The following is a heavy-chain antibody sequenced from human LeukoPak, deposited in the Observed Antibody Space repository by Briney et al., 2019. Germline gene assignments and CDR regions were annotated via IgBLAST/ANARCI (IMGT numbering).Heavy chain of an antibody. CDR1: GYTFTSYG. V-gene: IGHV1-18*01. CDR2: ISAYNGNT. D-gene: IGHD3-3*01. J-gene: IGHJ5*02. Sequence: GASVKVSCKASGYTFTSYGISWVRQAPGQGLEWMGWISAYNGNTNYAQKLQGRVTMTTDTSTSTAYMELRSLRSDDTAVYYCARAGTQTKPTYYDFWSGYVGSNWFDPWGQGTLVTVSS. CDR3: ARAGTQTKPTYYDFWSGYVGSNWFDP.